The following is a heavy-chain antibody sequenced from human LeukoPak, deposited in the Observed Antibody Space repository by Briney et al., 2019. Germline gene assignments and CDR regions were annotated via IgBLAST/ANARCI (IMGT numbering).Heavy chain of an antibody. CDR2: ISYDGSNK. V-gene: IGHV3-30-3*01. J-gene: IGHJ5*02. CDR3: ARDLRLDSSGWYSNWFDP. CDR1: GFTFSSYA. D-gene: IGHD6-19*01. Sequence: GSLRLSCAASGFTFSSYAMHWVRQAPGKGLEWVALISYDGSNKYYADSVKGRFTISRDNSMHTLYLQMNSLRAEDTAVYYCARDLRLDSSGWYSNWFDPRGQGTLVTVSS.